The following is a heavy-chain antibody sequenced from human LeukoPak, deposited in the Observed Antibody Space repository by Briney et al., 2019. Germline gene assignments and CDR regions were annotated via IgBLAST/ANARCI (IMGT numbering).Heavy chain of an antibody. CDR2: IYSGGST. CDR3: ARDVRSSGYYYFDY. CDR1: GFTFSSYS. Sequence: GGSLRLSCAASGFTFSSYSMNWVRQAPGKGLEWVSVIYSGGSTYYADSVKGRFTISRDNSKNTLYLQMNSLRAEDTAVYYCARDVRSSGYYYFDYWGQGTLVTVSS. J-gene: IGHJ4*02. D-gene: IGHD3-22*01. V-gene: IGHV3-66*01.